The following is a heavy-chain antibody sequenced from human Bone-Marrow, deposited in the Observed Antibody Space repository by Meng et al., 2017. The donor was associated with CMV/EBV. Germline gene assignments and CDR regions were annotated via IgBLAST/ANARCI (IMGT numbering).Heavy chain of an antibody. J-gene: IGHJ4*02. CDR1: GYTFTNYY. V-gene: IGHV1-46*01. D-gene: IGHD1-7*01. CDR3: ARDVGITGTTQKNDY. Sequence: SVKVSCKTSGYTFTNYYMHWVRQAPGQGLEWMGIINPSGGTTSYAQKFQGRVTMTRDTSTSTVYLELSSLRSEDTAGYYCARDVGITGTTQKNDYWGQGTLVTVSS. CDR2: INPSGGTT.